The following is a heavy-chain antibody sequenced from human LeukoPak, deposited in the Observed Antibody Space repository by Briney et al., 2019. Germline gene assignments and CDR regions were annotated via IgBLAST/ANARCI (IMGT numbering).Heavy chain of an antibody. D-gene: IGHD7-27*01. CDR2: INSNSGGT. J-gene: IGHJ4*02. CDR1: GYTFIDYF. CDR3: ARDLSSTPNWELDY. Sequence: ASVKVSCKTSGYTFIDYFIHWVRQAPGQGLEWMGRINSNSGGTEYAQKFQGRVTMTRDTSISTAYMDLSSLRSDDTAIYYCARDLSSTPNWELDYWGQGTLVTVSS. V-gene: IGHV1-2*06.